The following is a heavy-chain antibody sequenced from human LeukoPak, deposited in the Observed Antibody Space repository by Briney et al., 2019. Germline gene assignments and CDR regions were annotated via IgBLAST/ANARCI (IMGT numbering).Heavy chain of an antibody. V-gene: IGHV4-59*01. J-gene: IGHJ6*03. CDR3: ARIHTSSDYYYMDV. CDR1: GGSISSYY. Sequence: PSETLSLTCTVSGGSISSYYWSWIRQPPGKRLEWIGYIYYSGSTNYNPSLKSRVTISVDTSKNQFSLKLSSVTAADTAVYYCARIHTSSDYYYMDVWGKGTTVTVSS. CDR2: IYYSGST. D-gene: IGHD3-16*01.